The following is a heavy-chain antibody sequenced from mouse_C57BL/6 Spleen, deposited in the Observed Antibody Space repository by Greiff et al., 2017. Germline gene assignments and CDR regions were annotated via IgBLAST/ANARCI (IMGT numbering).Heavy chain of an antibody. D-gene: IGHD2-3*01. Sequence: EVKLMESGPGLVKPSQSLSLTCSVTGYSITSGYYWNWIRQFPGNKLEWMGYISYDGSNNYNPSLQNRISITRDTSKNQFFLKLNSVTTEDTATYYCALIYDGYYSDYWGQGTTLTVSS. CDR1: GYSITSGYY. V-gene: IGHV3-6*01. CDR3: ALIYDGYYSDY. J-gene: IGHJ2*01. CDR2: ISYDGSN.